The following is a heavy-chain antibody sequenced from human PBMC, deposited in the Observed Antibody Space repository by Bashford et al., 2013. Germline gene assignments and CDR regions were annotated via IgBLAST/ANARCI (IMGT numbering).Heavy chain of an antibody. D-gene: IGHD3-16*01. CDR3: TRAFGGIPNLLDL. CDR1: GYAFADYG. CDR2: ITAYNGGT. Sequence: VASVKVSCKASGYAFADYGVTWVRQAPGEAPEWMGWITAYNGGTDYGKNFRDRFTMTIDTATTTASMELRGLRPDDTAVYYCTRAFGGIPNLLDLWGQGTLVTVSS. J-gene: IGHJ4*02. V-gene: IGHV1-18*01.